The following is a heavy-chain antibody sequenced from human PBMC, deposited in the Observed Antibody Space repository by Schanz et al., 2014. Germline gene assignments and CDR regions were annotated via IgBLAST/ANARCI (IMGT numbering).Heavy chain of an antibody. CDR2: IDGKSTTV. CDR1: GFTLSNSD. V-gene: IGHV3-48*01. J-gene: IGHJ6*02. Sequence: EVHLVESGGGLVKRGGSLRLSCAASGFTLSNSDMHWVRQAPGKGLEWLSYIDGKSTTVYYADSVKGRFTISRDNSKNTLYLQMNTLRAEDTAVYYCAREEGWGIAAAGPKHYYYGMDVWGQGTTVTVSS. D-gene: IGHD6-13*01. CDR3: AREEGWGIAAAGPKHYYYGMDV.